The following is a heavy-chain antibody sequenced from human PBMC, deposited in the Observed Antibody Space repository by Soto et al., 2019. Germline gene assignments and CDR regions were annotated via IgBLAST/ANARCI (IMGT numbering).Heavy chain of an antibody. J-gene: IGHJ4*02. CDR2: ISNSGGST. CDR1: GFTFSSYA. D-gene: IGHD2-8*01. V-gene: IGHV3-23*01. Sequence: HPGGSLRLSCAASGFTFSSYAVSWVRQAPGKGLEWVSAISNSGGSTYYADSVKGRFTISRDNSKNTLQLQMDSLRAEDTAVYYCAKDFCSNGICYFDYWGQGTLVTVSS. CDR3: AKDFCSNGICYFDY.